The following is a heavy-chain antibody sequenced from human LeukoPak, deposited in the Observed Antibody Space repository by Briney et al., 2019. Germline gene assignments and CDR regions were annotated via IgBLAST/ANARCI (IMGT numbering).Heavy chain of an antibody. D-gene: IGHD3-10*01. V-gene: IGHV4-59*12. CDR3: ARGPYETMVRGVIAPWFDP. Sequence: SETLSLTCAVYGGSFSGYYWCWIRQPPGKGLEWIGYIYYSGSTTYNPSLKSRVTISVDTSKNQFPLKLSSVTAADTAVYYCARGPYETMVRGVIAPWFDPWGQGTLVTVSS. CDR2: IYYSGST. J-gene: IGHJ5*02. CDR1: GGSFSGYY.